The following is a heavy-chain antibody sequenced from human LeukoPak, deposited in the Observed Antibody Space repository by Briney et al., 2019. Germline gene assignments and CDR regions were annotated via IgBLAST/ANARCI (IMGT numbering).Heavy chain of an antibody. CDR2: ISSTSSYI. J-gene: IGHJ4*02. D-gene: IGHD1-26*01. Sequence: GGSLRLSCAVSGFIFNSYAMSWVRQAPGKGLEWVSSISSTSSYIYYADSVKGRFAISRDNAKNSLYLQMNSLRAEDTALYYCARIEWEGATPRLDYWGQGILVTVSS. V-gene: IGHV3-21*01. CDR3: ARIEWEGATPRLDY. CDR1: GFIFNSYA.